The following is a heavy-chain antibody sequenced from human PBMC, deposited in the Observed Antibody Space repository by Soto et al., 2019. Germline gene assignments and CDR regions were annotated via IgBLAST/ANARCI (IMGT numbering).Heavy chain of an antibody. CDR3: ARGFGGWTTVFIWFDY. D-gene: IGHD3-10*01. J-gene: IGHJ4*02. Sequence: QVQLQQWGAGLLKPSETLSLTCAVDGGSFSGYYWSWIRQPPGKGLGWIGEIKHSGSTNYTPSLKSRVTVSVDTSKNQFSLKLSAVTAADTAVYYCARGFGGWTTVFIWFDYWGQGTLVTVSS. V-gene: IGHV4-34*01. CDR2: IKHSGST. CDR1: GGSFSGYY.